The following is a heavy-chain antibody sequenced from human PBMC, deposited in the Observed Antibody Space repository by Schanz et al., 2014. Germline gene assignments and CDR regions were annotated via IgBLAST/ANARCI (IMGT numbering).Heavy chain of an antibody. CDR2: IRYDGRNK. D-gene: IGHD2-21*01. V-gene: IGHV3-33*01. J-gene: IGHJ4*02. CDR1: GFTFISYD. CDR3: AREDCSATSCYFKY. Sequence: QAQLVESGGGVVQPGRSLRLSCVASGFTFISYDIHWVRQAPGKGLEWVAVIRYDGRNKNFVESVKGRFTISRDNSNNTVYLQMNTLRADDTAVYYCAREDCSATSCYFKYWGQGTLVTVSS.